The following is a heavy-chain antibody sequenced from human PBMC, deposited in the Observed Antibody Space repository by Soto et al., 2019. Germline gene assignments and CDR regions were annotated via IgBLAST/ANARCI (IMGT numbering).Heavy chain of an antibody. Sequence: PSETLSLTCVVSGGSFSTYYYNWIRQSPGKGLEWIGEINHSGSTNYNPSLKSRVTISVDTSKNQFSLKLSSVTAADTAVYYCASFGSGSLLYYYGMDVWGQGTTVTVSS. J-gene: IGHJ6*02. CDR2: INHSGST. CDR3: ASFGSGSLLYYYGMDV. D-gene: IGHD3-10*01. CDR1: GGSFSTYY. V-gene: IGHV4-34*01.